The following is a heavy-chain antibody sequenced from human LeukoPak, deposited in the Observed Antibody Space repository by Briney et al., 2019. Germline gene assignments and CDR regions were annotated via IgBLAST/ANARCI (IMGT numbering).Heavy chain of an antibody. Sequence: GGSLRLSCAASGFTFSSYGMHWVRQAPGKGLEWVAVIWYDGSNKYYADSVKGRFTISRDNSKNTLYLQMNSLRAEDTAVYYCAKPPGGWFGEFDPWGQGTLVTVSS. D-gene: IGHD3-10*01. CDR2: IWYDGSNK. CDR1: GFTFSSYG. V-gene: IGHV3-30*02. CDR3: AKPPGGWFGEFDP. J-gene: IGHJ5*02.